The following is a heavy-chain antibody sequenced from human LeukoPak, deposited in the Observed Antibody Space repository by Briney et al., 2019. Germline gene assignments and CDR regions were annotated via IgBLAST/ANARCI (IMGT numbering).Heavy chain of an antibody. CDR3: ARALSTYLRTVGATTFGY. CDR1: GYTFTSYG. Sequence: ASVKVSCKASGYTFTSYGISWVRQAPGQGLEWMGWISAYNGNTNYAQKLQGRGTMTTDTSTSTAYMELRSLRSDDTAVYYCARALSTYLRTVGATTFGYWGQGTLVTVSS. V-gene: IGHV1-18*01. J-gene: IGHJ4*02. D-gene: IGHD1-26*01. CDR2: ISAYNGNT.